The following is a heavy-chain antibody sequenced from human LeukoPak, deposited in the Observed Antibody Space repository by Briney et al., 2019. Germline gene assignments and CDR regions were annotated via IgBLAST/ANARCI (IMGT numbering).Heavy chain of an antibody. J-gene: IGHJ3*02. CDR3: ALLWFGEFSDAFDI. Sequence: PGGSLRLSCAASGFIFSNYWMYWVRQAPGKGLVWVSRINSDGSVTAYADAVKGRFTISRDNAKNTLYLQMNSLRAEDTAVYYCALLWFGEFSDAFDIWGQGTMVTVSS. CDR1: GFIFSNYW. D-gene: IGHD3-10*01. CDR2: INSDGSVT. V-gene: IGHV3-74*01.